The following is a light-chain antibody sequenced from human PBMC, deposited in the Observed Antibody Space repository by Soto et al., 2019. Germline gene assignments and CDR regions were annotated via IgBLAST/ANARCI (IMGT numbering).Light chain of an antibody. CDR3: QQRSNWHPIT. V-gene: IGKV3D-11*02. Sequence: EIVLTQSPGTLSLSPGERSTLPCIAIQNLKSSYLAWYQHKPGQAPRLLIYDASNRATGIPARFSGSGSGTDFTLTISSLEHEDFAVYYCQQRSNWHPITFGQGTRLEIK. CDR1: QNLKSSY. CDR2: DAS. J-gene: IGKJ5*01.